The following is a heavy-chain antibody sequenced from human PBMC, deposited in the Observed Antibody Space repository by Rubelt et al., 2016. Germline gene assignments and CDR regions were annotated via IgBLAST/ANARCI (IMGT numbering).Heavy chain of an antibody. Sequence: QVQLVQSGAEVKKPGASVKVSCKASGYTFTSYYMHWVRQAPGQGLEWMGWISAYNGNTNDAQKLQGRVTMTTDTSTGTAYMELRSLRSDDTAVYYCARVRFGDSWFDPWGQGTLVTVSS. V-gene: IGHV1-18*04. J-gene: IGHJ5*02. CDR3: ARVRFGDSWFDP. CDR2: ISAYNGNT. CDR1: GYTFTSYY. D-gene: IGHD3-10*01.